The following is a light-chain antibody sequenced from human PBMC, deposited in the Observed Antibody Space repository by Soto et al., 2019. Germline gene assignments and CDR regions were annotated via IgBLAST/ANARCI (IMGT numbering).Light chain of an antibody. Sequence: IVLTHSPCTLSLTPGERATLSCRSSQSVSSSYLAWYQQKPGQAPRLLIYGASSRATGIPDRFSGSGSGTDFTLTISRLEPEDFAVYYCQQYGSSPQTFGQGTKVDI. CDR1: QSVSSSY. V-gene: IGKV3-20*01. J-gene: IGKJ1*01. CDR2: GAS. CDR3: QQYGSSPQT.